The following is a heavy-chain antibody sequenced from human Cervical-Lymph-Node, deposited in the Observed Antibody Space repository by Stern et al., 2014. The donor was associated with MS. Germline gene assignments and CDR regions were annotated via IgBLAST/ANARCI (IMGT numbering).Heavy chain of an antibody. CDR3: TRRDCSNGVCFAADN. J-gene: IGHJ4*02. D-gene: IGHD2-8*01. Sequence: VQLVESGGGLVQPGGSLRLSCAASGFMFSDSAMHWVRQASGTGLEWVGRISSKTNNYATAYATSVKGRFTISRDDSENTAYLQMNSLKTEDTAVYYCTRRDCSNGVCFAADNWGQGTLVTVSS. CDR1: GFMFSDSA. V-gene: IGHV3-73*01. CDR2: ISSKTNNYAT.